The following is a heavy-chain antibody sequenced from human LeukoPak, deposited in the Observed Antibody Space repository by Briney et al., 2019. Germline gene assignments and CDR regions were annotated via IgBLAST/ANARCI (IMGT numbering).Heavy chain of an antibody. D-gene: IGHD2-2*01. J-gene: IGHJ4*02. CDR1: GYTSTSYD. Sequence: ASVKVSCKASGYTSTSYDINWVRQATGQGLEWMGWMNPNSGNTGYAQKFQGRVTMTRNTSISTAYMELSSLRSEDTAVYYCARVSEYCSSTSCYCLGYWGQGTLVTVSS. V-gene: IGHV1-8*01. CDR3: ARVSEYCSSTSCYCLGY. CDR2: MNPNSGNT.